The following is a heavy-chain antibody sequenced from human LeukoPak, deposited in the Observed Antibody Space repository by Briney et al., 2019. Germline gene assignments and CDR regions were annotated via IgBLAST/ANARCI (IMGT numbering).Heavy chain of an antibody. V-gene: IGHV4-4*09. CDR2: IYTSGST. CDR1: GGSISSYY. CDR3: ARRVAYYYYMDV. J-gene: IGHJ6*03. Sequence: SETLSLTCTVSGGSISSYYWSWIRQPPGKGLEWIGYIYTSGSTNYNPSLKSRVTISVDTSKNQFSLKLSSVTAADTAVYYCARRVAYYYYMDVWGKGTTVTVSS. D-gene: IGHD2-15*01.